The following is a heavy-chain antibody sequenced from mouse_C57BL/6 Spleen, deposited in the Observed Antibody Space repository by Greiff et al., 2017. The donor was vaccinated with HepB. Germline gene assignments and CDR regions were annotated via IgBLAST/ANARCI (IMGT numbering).Heavy chain of an antibody. D-gene: IGHD1-1*01. CDR2: INPNNGGT. Sequence: VQLQQSGPELVKPGASVKISCKASGYTFTDYNMDWVKQSHGKSLEWIGDINPNNGGTIYNQKFKGKATLTVDKSSSTAYMELRSLTSEDTAVYCCERQGRYQLRGFDYWGQGTTLTVSS. V-gene: IGHV1-18*01. J-gene: IGHJ2*01. CDR3: ERQGRYQLRGFDY. CDR1: GYTFTDYN.